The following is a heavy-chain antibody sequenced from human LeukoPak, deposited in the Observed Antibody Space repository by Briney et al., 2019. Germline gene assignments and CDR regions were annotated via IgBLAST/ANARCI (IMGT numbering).Heavy chain of an antibody. CDR3: ASLVVPADMGAYDAFDI. J-gene: IGHJ3*02. Sequence: GGSLRLSCAASGFTFSSYSVNWVRQAPGKELEWVSSISSSNSDIYYADSVKGRFTISRDNAKNSLYLQMNSLRAEDTAVYYCASLVVPADMGAYDAFDIWGQGTMVTVSS. CDR1: GFTFSSYS. D-gene: IGHD2-2*01. CDR2: ISSSNSDI. V-gene: IGHV3-21*01.